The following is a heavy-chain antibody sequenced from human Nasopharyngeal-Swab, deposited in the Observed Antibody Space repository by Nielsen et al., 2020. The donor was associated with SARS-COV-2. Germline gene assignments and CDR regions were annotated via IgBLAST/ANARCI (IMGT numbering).Heavy chain of an antibody. CDR2: MNPNSGNT. Sequence: ASVKVSCKASGYTFTSYVINWVRQAPGQGLEWMGWMNPNSGNTGYAQKFQGRVTMTRNTSISTAYMELSSLRSEDTAVYYCARGLGRLAQNDYWGQGTLVTVSS. CDR1: GYTFTSYV. V-gene: IGHV1-8*01. J-gene: IGHJ4*02. D-gene: IGHD3-22*01. CDR3: ARGLGRLAQNDY.